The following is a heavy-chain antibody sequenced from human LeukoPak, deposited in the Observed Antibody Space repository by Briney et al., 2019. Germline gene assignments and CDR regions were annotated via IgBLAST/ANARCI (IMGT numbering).Heavy chain of an antibody. V-gene: IGHV3-64*01. D-gene: IGHD3-22*01. J-gene: IGHJ4*02. CDR3: ASSYYYDSSGPPYGY. CDR1: GLTFSSYA. CDR2: ISSNGGST. Sequence: PGGSLRLSCAASGLTFSSYAMHWVRQAPGKGLEYVSDISSNGGSTYYANSVKGRFTISRDNSKNTLYLQMGSLRAEDMAVYYCASSYYYDSSGPPYGYWGQGTLVTVSS.